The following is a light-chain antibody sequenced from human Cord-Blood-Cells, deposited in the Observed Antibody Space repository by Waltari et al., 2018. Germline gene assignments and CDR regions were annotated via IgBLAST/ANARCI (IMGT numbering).Light chain of an antibody. V-gene: IGKV1-39*01. CDR3: QQSYSTPT. Sequence: DIQMNQSPSSLSASAGDRVTITCRASQSISSYLNWYQQKPGKAPKLLIYAASSLQSGVPSRFSGSGSGTDFTLTISSLQPEDFATYYCQQSYSTPTFGGGTKVEIK. J-gene: IGKJ4*01. CDR2: AAS. CDR1: QSISSY.